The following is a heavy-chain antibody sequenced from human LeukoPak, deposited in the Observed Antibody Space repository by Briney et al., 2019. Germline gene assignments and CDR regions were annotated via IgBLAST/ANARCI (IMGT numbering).Heavy chain of an antibody. CDR2: INPSGDST. CDR1: GYTFTSYY. J-gene: IGHJ4*02. Sequence: ASVKVSCKASGYTFTSYYMHWVRQAPGQGLEWMGIINPSGDSTTYAQNFQGRVTMTRDTSTSTVYMELSSLRSEDTAVYYCARARYGFSSSWYVYWGQGTLVTVSP. D-gene: IGHD6-13*01. V-gene: IGHV1-46*01. CDR3: ARARYGFSSSWYVY.